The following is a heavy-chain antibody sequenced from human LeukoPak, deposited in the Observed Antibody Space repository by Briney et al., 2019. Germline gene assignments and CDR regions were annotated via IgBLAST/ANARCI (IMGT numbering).Heavy chain of an antibody. CDR3: ARDPVDSSGRYGMDV. CDR2: IYHSGST. J-gene: IGHJ6*02. CDR1: GGSISSSNW. Sequence: SGTLSLTCAVSGGSISSSNWWSWVRQPPGKGLEWIGEIYHSGSTNYNASLKSRATISVDKSKNQFSLKLTSVTAADTAVYYCARDPVDSSGRYGMDVWGQGTTVTVSS. D-gene: IGHD3-22*01. V-gene: IGHV4-4*02.